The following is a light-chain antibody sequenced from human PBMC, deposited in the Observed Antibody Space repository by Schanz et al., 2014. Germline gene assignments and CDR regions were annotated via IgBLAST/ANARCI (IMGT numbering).Light chain of an antibody. CDR1: QSVSSNY. CDR3: QQRSNWPRLT. J-gene: IGKJ4*01. CDR2: AAS. V-gene: IGKV3D-20*02. Sequence: FLTQSPDTLSLSPGERATVSCRASQSVSSNYLAWYQQKPGQAPRLLIYAASSRATGIPDRFSGSGSGTDFSLTSSRLEPEDFAVYYCQQRSNWPRLTFGGGTKVEIK.